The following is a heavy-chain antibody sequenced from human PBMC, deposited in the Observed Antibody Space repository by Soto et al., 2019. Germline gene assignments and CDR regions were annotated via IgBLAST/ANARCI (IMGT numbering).Heavy chain of an antibody. J-gene: IGHJ4*02. CDR3: AAMYEYDSSGYYYIFDY. V-gene: IGHV1-58*01. CDR2: IVVGSGNT. Sequence: GASVKVSCKASGFTFTSSAVQWVRQARGQRLEWIGWIVVGSGNTNYAQKFQERVTITRDMSTSTAYMELSSLRSEDTAVYYCAAMYEYDSSGYYYIFDYWGQGTLVTVSS. D-gene: IGHD3-22*01. CDR1: GFTFTSSA.